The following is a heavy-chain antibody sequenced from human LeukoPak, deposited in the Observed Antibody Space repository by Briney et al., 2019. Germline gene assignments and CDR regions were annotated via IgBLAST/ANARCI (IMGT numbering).Heavy chain of an antibody. CDR1: GGSISSYY. V-gene: IGHV4-59*01. D-gene: IGHD6-19*01. CDR3: ARGMGIAVAGPYFDY. CDR2: IYYSGST. J-gene: IGHJ4*02. Sequence: SETLSLTCTVSGGSISSYYWSWIRQPPREGLEWSGYIYYSGSTNYNPSLKSRVTISVDTSKNQFSLKLSSVTAADTAVYYCARGMGIAVAGPYFDYWGQGTLVTVSS.